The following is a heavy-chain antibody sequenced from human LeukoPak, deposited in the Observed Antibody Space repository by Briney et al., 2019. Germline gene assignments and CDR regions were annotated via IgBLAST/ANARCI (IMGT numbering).Heavy chain of an antibody. D-gene: IGHD2-2*01. CDR3: AREGGGVPASPIVVVPAKGGWFDP. J-gene: IGHJ5*02. CDR2: IIPIFGTA. CDR1: GGTFSSYA. V-gene: IGHV1-69*13. Sequence: ASVKVSCKASGGTFSSYAISWVRQAPGQGLEWMGGIIPIFGTANYAQKFQGRVTITADESTSTAYMELSSLRSEDTAVYYCAREGGGVPASPIVVVPAKGGWFDPWGQGTLVTVSS.